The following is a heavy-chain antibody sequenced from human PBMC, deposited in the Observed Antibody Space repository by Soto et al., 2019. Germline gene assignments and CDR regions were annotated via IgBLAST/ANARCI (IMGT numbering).Heavy chain of an antibody. CDR1: GGSISSSNW. CDR3: AREHPYYDFWSGYYAFDY. CDR2: IYHSGST. Sequence: QVQLQESGPGLVKPSGTLSLTCAVSGGSISSSNWWSWVRQPPGKGLEWIGEIYHSGSTNYNPSLKSRVTISVDKSKNQFSLKLSSVTAADTAVYYSAREHPYYDFWSGYYAFDYWGQGTLVTVSS. J-gene: IGHJ4*02. V-gene: IGHV4-4*02. D-gene: IGHD3-3*01.